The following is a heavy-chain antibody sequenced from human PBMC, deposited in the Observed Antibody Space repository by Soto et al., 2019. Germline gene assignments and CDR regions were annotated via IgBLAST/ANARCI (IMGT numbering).Heavy chain of an antibody. V-gene: IGHV4-34*01. CDR2: INHSGST. J-gene: IGHJ5*02. CDR1: GGSFSGYY. CDR3: ARHALWFGELWSFFDP. Sequence: LETLSLTCAVYGGSFSGYYLSWIRQPPGKGLEWIGEINHSGSTNYNPSLKSRVTISVDTSKNQFSLKLSSVTAADTAVYYCARHALWFGELWSFFDPWGQGTLVTVSS. D-gene: IGHD3-10*01.